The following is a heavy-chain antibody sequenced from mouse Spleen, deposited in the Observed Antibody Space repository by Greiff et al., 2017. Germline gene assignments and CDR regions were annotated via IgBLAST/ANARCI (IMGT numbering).Heavy chain of an antibody. CDR3: ARRGDSSGYFDY. D-gene: IGHD3-2*01. CDR1: GFTFSSYA. CDR2: INSNGGST. V-gene: IGHV5-6-3*01. J-gene: IGHJ3*01. Sequence: EVHLVESGGGLVKPGGSLKLSCAASGFTFSSYAMSWVRQTPEKRLEWVAAINSNGGSTYYPDTVKDRFTISRDNAKNTLYLQMSSLRSEDTAMYYCARRGDSSGYFDYWGQGTLVTVSA.